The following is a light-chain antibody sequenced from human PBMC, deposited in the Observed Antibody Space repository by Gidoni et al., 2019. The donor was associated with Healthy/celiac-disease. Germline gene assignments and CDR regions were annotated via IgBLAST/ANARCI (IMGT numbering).Light chain of an antibody. CDR3: QQYNSYPWT. J-gene: IGKJ1*01. Sequence: DIQMTQSPSTLSESVGDRVTNTCRASQSISSWLAWYQQKPGKAPNLLIYKASSLESGVPSRFSGSGSGTEFTLTISSLQPDDFATYYCQQYNSYPWTFGQXTKVEIK. V-gene: IGKV1-5*03. CDR2: KAS. CDR1: QSISSW.